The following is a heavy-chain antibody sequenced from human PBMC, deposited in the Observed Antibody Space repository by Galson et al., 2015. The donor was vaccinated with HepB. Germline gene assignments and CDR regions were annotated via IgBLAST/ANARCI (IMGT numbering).Heavy chain of an antibody. D-gene: IGHD3-9*01. CDR1: GFSLSAYH. V-gene: IGHV3-69-1*01. CDR2: ISGSTYI. Sequence: SLRLSCAASGFSLSAYHMNWVRQAPGTGLEWVSSISGSTYIYYTESVKGRFTISRDTAENSVYLQMNSLRVEDTAVYYCARDSGSYDVLTGYSSYFDLWGPGTLVTVSS. J-gene: IGHJ4*02. CDR3: ARDSGSYDVLTGYSSYFDL.